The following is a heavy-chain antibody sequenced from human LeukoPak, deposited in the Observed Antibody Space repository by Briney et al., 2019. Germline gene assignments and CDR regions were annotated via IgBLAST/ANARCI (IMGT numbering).Heavy chain of an antibody. V-gene: IGHV3-30*09. CDR1: GFTFSSYA. CDR3: ARAAHRGFLFDY. D-gene: IGHD3-10*01. Sequence: PGGSLRLSCAASGFTFSSYAMHWVRQAPGKGLEWVAVISYDGSNKYYADSVKGRFAISRDTSKNTLYLQMNSLRAEDTAVYYCARAAHRGFLFDYWGQGTLVTVSS. CDR2: ISYDGSNK. J-gene: IGHJ4*02.